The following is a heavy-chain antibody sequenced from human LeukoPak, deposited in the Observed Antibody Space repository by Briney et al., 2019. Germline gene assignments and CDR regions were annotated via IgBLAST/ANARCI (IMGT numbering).Heavy chain of an antibody. J-gene: IGHJ4*02. Sequence: GGSLRLSCAVSGFTFSSYWMHWVRQAPGKGLVWVSRINNDGSTTAYADSVKGRFTISRDNTKNTLYLPMNSLRAEDTAVYYCARTYSSFDYWGQGTLVTVSS. CDR3: ARTYSSFDY. CDR2: INNDGSTT. V-gene: IGHV3-74*01. CDR1: GFTFSSYW. D-gene: IGHD6-19*01.